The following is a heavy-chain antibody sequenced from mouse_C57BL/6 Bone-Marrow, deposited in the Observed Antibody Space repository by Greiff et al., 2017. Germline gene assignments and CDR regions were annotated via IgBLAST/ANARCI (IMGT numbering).Heavy chain of an antibody. D-gene: IGHD2-1*01. CDR2: IYPRSGNT. J-gene: IGHJ2*01. CDR3: ARIYDGVLNYFDY. V-gene: IGHV1-81*01. CDR1: GYTFTSYG. Sequence: QVQLKQSGAELARPGASVKLSCKASGYTFTSYGISWVKQRTGQGLEWIGEIYPRSGNTYYNEKFKGKVTLTADKSSSTAYMELRSLTSEDSAVYFCARIYDGVLNYFDYWGQGTTLTVSS.